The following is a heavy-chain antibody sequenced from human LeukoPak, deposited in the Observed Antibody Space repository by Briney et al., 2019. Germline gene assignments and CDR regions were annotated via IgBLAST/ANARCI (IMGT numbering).Heavy chain of an antibody. V-gene: IGHV1-69*04. Sequence: ASVKVSCKASGGTFSSYAISWVRQAPGQGLEWMGRIIPILGIANYAQKFQGRVTITADKSKSTAYMELSSLRSEDTAVYYCARGLRGWSGWFDPWGQGTLVTVSS. J-gene: IGHJ5*02. D-gene: IGHD2-15*01. CDR1: GGTFSSYA. CDR3: ARGLRGWSGWFDP. CDR2: IIPILGIA.